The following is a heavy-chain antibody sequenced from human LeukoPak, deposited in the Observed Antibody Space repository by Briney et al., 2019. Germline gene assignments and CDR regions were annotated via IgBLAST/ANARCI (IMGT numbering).Heavy chain of an antibody. J-gene: IGHJ4*02. CDR1: GGSISSGSYY. CDR3: ARVRVRGTNLFDY. V-gene: IGHV4-61*02. Sequence: SETLSLTCTVSGGSISSGSYYWSWIRQPAGKGLEWIGRIYTSGSTNYNPSLKRRVTISVDTSKNQFSLKLSSVTAADTAVYYCARVRVRGTNLFDYWGQGTLVTVSS. CDR2: IYTSGST. D-gene: IGHD3-10*01.